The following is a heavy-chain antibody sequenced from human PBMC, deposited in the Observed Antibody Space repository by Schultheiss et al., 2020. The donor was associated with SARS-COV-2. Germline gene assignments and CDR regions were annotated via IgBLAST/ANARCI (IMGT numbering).Heavy chain of an antibody. Sequence: ASVKVSCKASGYNFIPYWIHWVRQAPGQGLEWMGWVNPTNGDTNSAQKFQGRVTMTRDTSISTAYMELRGLTSDDTAIYYCARGVLFPGDKKALDYWGQGTTVTVSS. D-gene: IGHD7-27*01. J-gene: IGHJ4*03. CDR2: VNPTNGDT. CDR1: GYNFIPYW. CDR3: ARGVLFPGDKKALDY. V-gene: IGHV1-2*02.